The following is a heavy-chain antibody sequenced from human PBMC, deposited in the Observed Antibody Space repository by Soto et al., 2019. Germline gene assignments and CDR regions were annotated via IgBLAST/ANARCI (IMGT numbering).Heavy chain of an antibody. CDR2: INAGNGNT. J-gene: IGHJ6*02. CDR3: ARDGDGYLWGLHGMDV. V-gene: IGHV1-3*01. D-gene: IGHD2-2*03. Sequence: QVQLVQSGAEVKKPGASVKVSCKASGYTFTSYAMHWVRQAPGQRLEWMGWINAGNGNTKYSQKFQGRVTITRDTSASTAYMELSSLRSEDTAVYYCARDGDGYLWGLHGMDVWGQGTTVTVSS. CDR1: GYTFTSYA.